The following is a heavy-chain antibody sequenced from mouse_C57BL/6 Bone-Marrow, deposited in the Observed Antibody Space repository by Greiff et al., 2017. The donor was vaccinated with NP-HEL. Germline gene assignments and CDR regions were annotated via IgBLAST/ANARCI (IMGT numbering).Heavy chain of an antibody. D-gene: IGHD1-1*01. CDR1: GFTFSDYY. Sequence: ESGGGLVQPGGSLKLSCAASGFTFSDYYMYWVRQTPEKRLEWVAYISNGGGSTYYPDTVKGRFTISRDNAKNTLYLQMSRLKSEDTAMYYCARQDYYGSHAWFAYWGQGTLVTVSA. J-gene: IGHJ3*01. CDR2: ISNGGGST. V-gene: IGHV5-12*01. CDR3: ARQDYYGSHAWFAY.